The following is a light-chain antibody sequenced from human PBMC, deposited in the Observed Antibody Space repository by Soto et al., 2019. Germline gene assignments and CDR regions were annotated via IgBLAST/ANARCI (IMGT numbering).Light chain of an antibody. CDR1: QTLSTY. V-gene: IGKV3-11*01. CDR2: DAS. J-gene: IGKJ1*01. CDR3: QQRYNWPLT. Sequence: EIVLTRSPATLSLSPGDRATLSCRASQTLSTYVAWYQQKPGQAPRLLIYDASNRATGIPARFSGSGSGADFTLTIISLEPEDFAVYYCQQRYNWPLTFGQGTKVDIK.